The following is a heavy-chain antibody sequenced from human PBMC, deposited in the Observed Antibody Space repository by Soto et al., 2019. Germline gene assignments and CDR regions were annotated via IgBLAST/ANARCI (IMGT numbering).Heavy chain of an antibody. CDR1: GGTFSSYA. V-gene: IGHV1-69*01. D-gene: IGHD3-10*01. J-gene: IGHJ6*02. CDR3: ARDYTMVRGGGEYGMDV. CDR2: IIPIFGTA. Sequence: QVQLVQSGAEVKKPGSSVKVSCKASGGTFSSYAISWVRQAPGQGLEWMGGIIPIFGTANYAQKFQGRVTITADESTSTAYMELSSLRSEDTAVYYCARDYTMVRGGGEYGMDVWGQGTTVTVSS.